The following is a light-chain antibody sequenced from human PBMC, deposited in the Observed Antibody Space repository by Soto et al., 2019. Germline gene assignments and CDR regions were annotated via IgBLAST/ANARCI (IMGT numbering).Light chain of an antibody. CDR2: DAS. Sequence: EIVMTQSPATLSVSPGERASLSCRASQSVSTNLAWYQQRPGQAPRLLIYDASTMATGIPARFSGSGSGTQFTLTISGLQSEDFAVYYCQQYNKWPLYTFGQGTKLEIK. V-gene: IGKV3-15*01. CDR1: QSVSTN. CDR3: QQYNKWPLYT. J-gene: IGKJ2*01.